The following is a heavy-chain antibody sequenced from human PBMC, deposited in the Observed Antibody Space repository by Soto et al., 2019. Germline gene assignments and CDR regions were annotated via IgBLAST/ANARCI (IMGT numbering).Heavy chain of an antibody. D-gene: IGHD4-4*01. Sequence: SETLSLTCTVSGGSISSCDYYWSWIRQPPGKGLEWIGYIYYSGSTYYNPSLKSRVTISVDTSKNQFSLKLSSVTAADTAVYYCARAGEYSEYVDYWGQGTLVTVSS. J-gene: IGHJ4*02. CDR3: ARAGEYSEYVDY. CDR2: IYYSGST. V-gene: IGHV4-30-4*01. CDR1: GGSISSCDYY.